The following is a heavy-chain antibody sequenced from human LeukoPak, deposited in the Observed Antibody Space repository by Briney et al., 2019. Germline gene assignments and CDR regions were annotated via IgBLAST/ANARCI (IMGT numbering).Heavy chain of an antibody. CDR3: ARGADCLGP. D-gene: IGHD2-21*01. J-gene: IGHJ5*02. CDR1: GGSFSGY. Sequence: SETLSLTCGVYGGSFSGYWSWIRQPPGKGLEWIGEINHGGTTNYNPSLKSRVTISVDTSKNQFSLKLTSVTAVDTAVYYCARGADCLGPWGQGTLVTVS. CDR2: INHGGTT. V-gene: IGHV4-34*01.